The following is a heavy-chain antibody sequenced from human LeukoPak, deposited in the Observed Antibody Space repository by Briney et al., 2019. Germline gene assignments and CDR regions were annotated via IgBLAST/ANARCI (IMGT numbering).Heavy chain of an antibody. V-gene: IGHV4-39*01. J-gene: IGHJ5*02. CDR1: GGSITSSSYY. D-gene: IGHD6-13*01. Sequence: SETLSLTCSVSGGSITSSSYYWAWIRQPPEKGLEWIGSIYYTGGTYYSPSLKSRVTISVDTSKNQFSLKLSSVTAADTAVYYCARQQQLGPWWFDPWGQGTLVTVSS. CDR3: ARQQQLGPWWFDP. CDR2: IYYTGGT.